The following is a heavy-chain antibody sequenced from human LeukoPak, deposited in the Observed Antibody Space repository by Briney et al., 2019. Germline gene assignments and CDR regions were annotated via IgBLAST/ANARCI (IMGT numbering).Heavy chain of an antibody. J-gene: IGHJ6*02. CDR2: IWYDGSNK. CDR1: GFTFSSYG. D-gene: IGHD3-9*01. Sequence: HPGRSLRLSCAASGFTFSSYGMHWVRQAPGKGLEWVTVIWYDGSNKYYADSVKGRFTISRDNSKNTLYLQMNNLRAEDTAVYCCARDQIPGGDWLPRLYGMDVWGQGTTVTVSS. CDR3: ARDQIPGGDWLPRLYGMDV. V-gene: IGHV3-33*01.